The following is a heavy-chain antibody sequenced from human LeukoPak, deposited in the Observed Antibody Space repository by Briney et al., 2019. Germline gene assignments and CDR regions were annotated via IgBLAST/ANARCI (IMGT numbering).Heavy chain of an antibody. V-gene: IGHV3-66*01. Sequence: PGGSLRLSCAASGFIVSSNYMSWVRQAPGKGLEWVSVIYSGGSTYYADSVKGRFSISRDNSKNTLYLQMNSLRAEDTAVYYCARAGSGSYGGPPLHFDYWGQGTPVTVSS. J-gene: IGHJ4*02. CDR3: ARAGSGSYGGPPLHFDY. D-gene: IGHD3-10*01. CDR1: GFIVSSNY. CDR2: IYSGGST.